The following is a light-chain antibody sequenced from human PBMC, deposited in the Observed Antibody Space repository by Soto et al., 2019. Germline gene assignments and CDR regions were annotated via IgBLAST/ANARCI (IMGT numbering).Light chain of an antibody. CDR3: QQYGRSVPIT. V-gene: IGKV3-20*01. CDR2: DAS. Sequence: EIVMTQSPATLSVSPGERVTLSCRASQSVSNNLAWYQQKPGQAPRLLIYDASNRATGIPARFSGSGSGTDFTLTINRLEPEDFAVYYCQQYGRSVPITFGQGTLLEI. J-gene: IGKJ5*01. CDR1: QSVSNN.